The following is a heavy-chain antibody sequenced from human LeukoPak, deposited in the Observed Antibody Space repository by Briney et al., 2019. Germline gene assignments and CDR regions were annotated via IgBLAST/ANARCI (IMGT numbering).Heavy chain of an antibody. CDR1: GFTFSTYW. D-gene: IGHD1-26*01. CDR2: IKQDGSEK. J-gene: IGHJ4*02. V-gene: IGHV3-7*01. Sequence: LPGGSLSLSCAASGFTFSTYWMSWVRQAPGKGLEWVANIKQDGSEKYYVDSVKGRFTISRDNAKNSLYLQMNSLRAEDTAVYYCARARHLYSGSSNDCWGQGSLVSVSS. CDR3: ARARHLYSGSSNDC.